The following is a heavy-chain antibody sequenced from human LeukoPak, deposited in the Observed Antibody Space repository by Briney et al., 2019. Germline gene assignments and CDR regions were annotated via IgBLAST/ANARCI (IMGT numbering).Heavy chain of an antibody. V-gene: IGHV3-23*01. J-gene: IGHJ4*02. Sequence: GGSLRLSCAASGFTFSSYAMSWVRQAPGKGLEWVSVISGSGGNTYYADSVKGRFTISRDNPKNTLYLQLNSLRAEDTAVYYCAKDLYGDYDFDCRGQGTLVTVSS. CDR2: ISGSGGNT. CDR1: GFTFSSYA. D-gene: IGHD4-17*01. CDR3: AKDLYGDYDFDC.